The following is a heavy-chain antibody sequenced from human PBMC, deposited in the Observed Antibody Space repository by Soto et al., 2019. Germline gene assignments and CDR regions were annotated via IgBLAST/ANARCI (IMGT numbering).Heavy chain of an antibody. V-gene: IGHV3-30-3*01. CDR1: GFTFYSYS. Sequence: PGGSLRLSCAASGFTFYSYSLHLVRQAAGKGLEWVAVISFDGTHGAYRDSMKGRFTISRDNLKNTLYLQMNNPRVEDAALYFCAREDDYGYRYMYCGLDVWGQGTTVTVSS. J-gene: IGHJ6*02. CDR3: AREDDYGYRYMYCGLDV. D-gene: IGHD4-17*01. CDR2: ISFDGTHG.